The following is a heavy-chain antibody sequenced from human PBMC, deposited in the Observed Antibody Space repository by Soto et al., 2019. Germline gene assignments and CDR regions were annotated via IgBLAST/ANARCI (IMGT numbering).Heavy chain of an antibody. Sequence: QVQLQESGPGLVKPSGTLSLTCAVSGGSISSTNWWSWVRQPPGKGLEWIGEIYPSGSTNYNPSLKSRASISVDKSKNQFSLNLSSVTAADTAMYYCAKISSGRPDLDYWGQGTLVTVSS. CDR1: GGSISSTNW. J-gene: IGHJ4*02. CDR3: AKISSGRPDLDY. V-gene: IGHV4-4*02. D-gene: IGHD3-10*01. CDR2: IYPSGST.